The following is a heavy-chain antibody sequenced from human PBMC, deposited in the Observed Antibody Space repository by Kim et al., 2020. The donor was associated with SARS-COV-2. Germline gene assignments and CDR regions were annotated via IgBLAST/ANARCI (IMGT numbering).Heavy chain of an antibody. D-gene: IGHD1-7*01. V-gene: IGHV4-34*01. CDR2: INHSGST. Sequence: SETLSLTCAVYGGSFSGYYWSWIRQPPGKGLEWIGEINHSGSTNYNPSLKSRVTISVDTSKNQFSLKLSSVTAADTAVYYCARAWNYVAAFDIWGQGTMVTVSS. CDR1: GGSFSGYY. J-gene: IGHJ3*02. CDR3: ARAWNYVAAFDI.